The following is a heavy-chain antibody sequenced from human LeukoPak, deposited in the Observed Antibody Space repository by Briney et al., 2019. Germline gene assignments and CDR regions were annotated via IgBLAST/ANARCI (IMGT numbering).Heavy chain of an antibody. CDR2: FDPEDGET. J-gene: IGHJ3*02. CDR1: GYTLTELS. Sequence: ASVTVSCKVSGYTLTELSMHWVRQAPGKGLEWMGGFDPEDGETIYAQKFQGRVTMTEDTSTDTAYMELSSLRSEDTAVYYCATDRIRIAAELQNAFDIWGQGTMVTVSS. CDR3: ATDRIRIAAELQNAFDI. D-gene: IGHD6-13*01. V-gene: IGHV1-24*01.